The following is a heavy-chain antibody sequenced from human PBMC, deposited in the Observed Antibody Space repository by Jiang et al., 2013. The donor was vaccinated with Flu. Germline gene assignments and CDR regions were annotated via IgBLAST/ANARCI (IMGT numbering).Heavy chain of an antibody. V-gene: IGHV4-39*01. D-gene: IGHD1-26*01. J-gene: IGHJ4*02. CDR1: GGSISSSSYY. CDR2: IYYSGST. Sequence: SLTCTVSGGSISSSSYYWGWIRQPPGKGLEWIGSIYYSGSTYYNPSLKSRVTISVDTSKNQFSLKLSSVTAADTAVYYCARHDRVGTWELQVRCFDYWGQGTLVTVSS. CDR3: ARHDRVGTWELQVRCFDY.